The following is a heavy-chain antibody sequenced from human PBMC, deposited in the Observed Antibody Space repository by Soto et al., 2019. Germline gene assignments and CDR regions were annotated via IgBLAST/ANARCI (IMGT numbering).Heavy chain of an antibody. V-gene: IGHV4-4*02. CDR3: ASRDPGTSVDY. Sequence: SETLSLSCAVSGGSFTSNNWWTWVRQPPGQGLEWIGEIYRTGSTNYNPSLKSRVTISLDKSENQFSLKVTSLTAADTAVYYCASRDPGTSVDYWGQGTLVTVSS. CDR2: IYRTGST. CDR1: GGSFTSNNW. D-gene: IGHD1-7*01. J-gene: IGHJ4*02.